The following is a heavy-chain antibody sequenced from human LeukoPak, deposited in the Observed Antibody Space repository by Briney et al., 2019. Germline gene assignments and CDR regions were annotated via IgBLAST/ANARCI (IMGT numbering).Heavy chain of an antibody. CDR2: IIPILGIA. CDR1: GGTFSSYA. Sequence: GASVKVSCKASGGTFSSYAISWVRQAPGQGLEWMGRIIPILGIANYAQKFQGRVTITADKSTSTAYMELSSLRSEDTAVYYCARDGYGSGSYYDYWGQGTLVTVSS. CDR3: ARDGYGSGSYYDY. J-gene: IGHJ4*02. V-gene: IGHV1-69*04. D-gene: IGHD3-10*01.